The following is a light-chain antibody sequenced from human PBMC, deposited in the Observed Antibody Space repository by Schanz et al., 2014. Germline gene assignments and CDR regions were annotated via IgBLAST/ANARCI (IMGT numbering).Light chain of an antibody. CDR3: QQYSNWPSWT. CDR2: GAS. CDR1: QSVSSSY. Sequence: EIVLTQSPGTLSLSPGERATLSCRASQSVSSSYLAWYQQRPGQAPRLLIYGASTRATGIPANFSGSGSGTEFTLTISSLQSEDFAVYYCQQYSNWPSWTFGQGTKVEIK. J-gene: IGKJ1*01. V-gene: IGKV3-15*01.